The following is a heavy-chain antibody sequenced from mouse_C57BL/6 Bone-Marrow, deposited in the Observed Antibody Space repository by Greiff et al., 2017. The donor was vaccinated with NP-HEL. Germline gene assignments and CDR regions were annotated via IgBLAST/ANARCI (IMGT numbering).Heavy chain of an antibody. V-gene: IGHV1-76*01. CDR3: ARGGLRAWFAY. Sequence: QVHVKQSGAELVRPGASVKLSCKASGYTFTDYYINWVKQRPGQGLEWIARIYPGSGNTYYNEKFKGKATLTAEKSSSTAYMQLSSLTSEDSAVYFCARGGLRAWFAYWGQGTLVTVSA. D-gene: IGHD2-4*01. CDR1: GYTFTDYY. J-gene: IGHJ3*01. CDR2: IYPGSGNT.